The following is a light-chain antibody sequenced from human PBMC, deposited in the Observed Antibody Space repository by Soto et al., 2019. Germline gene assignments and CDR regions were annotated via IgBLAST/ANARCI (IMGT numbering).Light chain of an antibody. J-gene: IGKJ5*01. Sequence: EIVLTQSPGTLSLSPGERATLSCRASQSVTTDLAWYQQKPGQAPSLLIYDSSNRATGIPARFSGRGSGTDFTLTISSLEPEDFAVYYCQQRSKWPITFGQGTRLEIK. V-gene: IGKV3-11*01. CDR3: QQRSKWPIT. CDR1: QSVTTD. CDR2: DSS.